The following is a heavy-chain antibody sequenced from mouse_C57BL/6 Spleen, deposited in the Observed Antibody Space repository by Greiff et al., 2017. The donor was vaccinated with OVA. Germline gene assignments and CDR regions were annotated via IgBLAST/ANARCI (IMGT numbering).Heavy chain of an antibody. J-gene: IGHJ2*01. D-gene: IGHD2-4*01. Sequence: EVKVVESGEGLVKPGGSLKLSCAASGFTFSSYAMSWVRQTPEKRLEWVAYISSGGDYIYYADTVKGRFTISRDNARNTLYLQMSSLKSEDTAMYYCTRDNDYIIDYWGQGTTLTVSS. CDR2: ISSGGDYI. CDR1: GFTFSSYA. CDR3: TRDNDYIIDY. V-gene: IGHV5-9-1*02.